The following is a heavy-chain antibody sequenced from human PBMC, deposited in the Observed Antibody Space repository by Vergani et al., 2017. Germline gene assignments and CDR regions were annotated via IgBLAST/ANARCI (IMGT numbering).Heavy chain of an antibody. Sequence: VQLVESGGGLVKPGGSLRLSCAASGFTFSSYGMHWVRQAPGKGLEWVAFIRYDGSNKYYADSVKGRFTISRDNSKNTLYLQMNSLRAEDTAVYYCARGGVRGASLGAFDIWGQGTMVTVSS. J-gene: IGHJ3*02. CDR2: IRYDGSNK. D-gene: IGHD3-10*01. V-gene: IGHV3-30*02. CDR1: GFTFSSYG. CDR3: ARGGVRGASLGAFDI.